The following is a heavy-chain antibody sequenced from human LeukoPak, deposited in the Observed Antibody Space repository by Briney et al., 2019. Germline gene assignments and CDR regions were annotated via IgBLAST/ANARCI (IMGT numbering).Heavy chain of an antibody. V-gene: IGHV1-24*01. CDR3: ATGDYGARYYYYYGMDV. CDR2: FDPEDGET. J-gene: IGHJ6*02. CDR1: GYTLTELS. Sequence: ASVKVSCKVSGYTLTELSMHWVRQAPGKGLEWMGGFDPEDGETIYAQKFQGRVTMTEDTSTDTAYMELSSLRSEDTAVYYCATGDYGARYYYYYGMDVWGQGTTVTVSS. D-gene: IGHD4-17*01.